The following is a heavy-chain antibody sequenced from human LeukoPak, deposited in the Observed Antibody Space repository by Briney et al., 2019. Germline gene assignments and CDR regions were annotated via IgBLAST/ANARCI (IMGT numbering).Heavy chain of an antibody. CDR1: GFTFSSYA. D-gene: IGHD1-26*01. CDR2: INGRGGST. CDR3: SKPQDRWEVISIDY. Sequence: PGGALRLSCAASGFTFSSYAMSWVRQAPGKGLEWVSAINGRGGSTNYADPVKGRFTIPRDNSKNTLYLQMNSLRSEDTAVYYLSKPQDRWEVISIDYWGQGTLVTVSA. V-gene: IGHV3-23*01. J-gene: IGHJ4*02.